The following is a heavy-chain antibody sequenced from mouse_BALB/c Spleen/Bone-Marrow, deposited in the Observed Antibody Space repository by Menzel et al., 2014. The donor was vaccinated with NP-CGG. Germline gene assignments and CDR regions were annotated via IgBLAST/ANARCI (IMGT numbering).Heavy chain of an antibody. V-gene: IGHV7-3*02. Sequence: DVMLVESGGGLVQPGGSLRLSCATSGFTFTDYYMNWVRQPPGKALEWLGFIRNKANGYTTEYSASVKGRFTISRDNSKSILYLQMITLRAEDSATYYCARDKGRVFFDYWGQGTTLTGSS. CDR1: GFTFTDYY. CDR2: IRNKANGYTT. CDR3: ARDKGRVFFDY. J-gene: IGHJ2*01.